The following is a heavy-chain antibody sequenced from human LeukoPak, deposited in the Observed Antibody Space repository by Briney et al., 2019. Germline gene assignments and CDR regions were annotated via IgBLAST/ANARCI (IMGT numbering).Heavy chain of an antibody. V-gene: IGHV1-46*01. D-gene: IGHD1-20*01. CDR3: ARDSISGDGAFDI. CDR2: INPSGGST. Sequence: ASVKLSCKASGYTFTSYYMHWVRQAPGQGLEWMGIINPSGGSTSYAQKFQGRVTMTRDTSTSAVYMELSSLRSEDTAVYYCARDSISGDGAFDIWGQGTMVTVSS. J-gene: IGHJ3*02. CDR1: GYTFTSYY.